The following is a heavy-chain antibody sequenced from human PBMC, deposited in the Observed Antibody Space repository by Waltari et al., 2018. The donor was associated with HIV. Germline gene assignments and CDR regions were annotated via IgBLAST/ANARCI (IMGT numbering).Heavy chain of an antibody. CDR1: GGTFSSYA. CDR3: AREKVGDSGSYDPDY. D-gene: IGHD1-26*01. V-gene: IGHV1-69*04. CDR2: IIPILGIA. J-gene: IGHJ4*02. Sequence: QVQLVQSGAEVKKPGSSVKVSCKASGGTFSSYAISWVRQAPGQGLEWMGRIIPILGIANYAQKFQGRVTITADKSTSTAYMELSSLRSEDTAVYYCAREKVGDSGSYDPDYWGQGTLVTVSS.